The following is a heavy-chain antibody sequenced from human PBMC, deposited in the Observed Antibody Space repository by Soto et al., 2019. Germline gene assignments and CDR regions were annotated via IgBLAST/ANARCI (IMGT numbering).Heavy chain of an antibody. CDR1: GGSISSGGYY. CDR2: IYYSGST. CDR3: ARGRYYYDSSGYPIPN. J-gene: IGHJ4*02. V-gene: IGHV4-31*03. Sequence: SETLSLTCTVSGGSISSGGYYWSWIRQHPGKGLEWIGYIYYSGSTYYNPSLKSRVTISVDTSKNQFSLKLSSVTAADTAVYYCARGRYYYDSSGYPIPNWGQGTLVTVS. D-gene: IGHD3-22*01.